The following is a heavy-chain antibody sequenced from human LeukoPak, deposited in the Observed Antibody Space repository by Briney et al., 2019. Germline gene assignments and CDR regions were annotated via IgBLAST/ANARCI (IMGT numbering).Heavy chain of an antibody. CDR3: ARGPPPRIMIVIHDY. CDR2: ISSSSSYI. V-gene: IGHV3-21*01. CDR1: GFTFSSYS. J-gene: IGHJ4*02. D-gene: IGHD3-16*01. Sequence: PGGSLRLSCAASGFTFSSYSMNWVRQAPGKGLEWVSSISSSSSYIYYADSVKGRFTISRDNAKNSLYLQMNSLRAEDTAVYYCARGPPPRIMIVIHDYWGQGTLVTVSS.